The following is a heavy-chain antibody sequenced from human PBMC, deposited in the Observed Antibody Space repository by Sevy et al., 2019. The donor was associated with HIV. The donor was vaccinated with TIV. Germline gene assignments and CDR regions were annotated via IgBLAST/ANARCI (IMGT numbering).Heavy chain of an antibody. J-gene: IGHJ6*02. CDR3: ARDLSYDILTGYPLFYYYGMDV. CDR2: INSDGSST. V-gene: IGHV3-74*01. D-gene: IGHD3-9*01. CDR1: GFTFSSYW. Sequence: GGSLRLSCAASGFTFSSYWMHWVRQAPGKGLVWVSRINSDGSSTSYAYSVKGRFTISRDNAKNTLYLQMNSLRAEDTAVYYCARDLSYDILTGYPLFYYYGMDVWGQGTTVTVSS.